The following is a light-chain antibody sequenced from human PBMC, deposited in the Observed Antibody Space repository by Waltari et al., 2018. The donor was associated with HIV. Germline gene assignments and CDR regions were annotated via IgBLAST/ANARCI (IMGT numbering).Light chain of an antibody. CDR1: QSISSY. J-gene: IGKJ5*01. Sequence: DIQMTQSPSSLSASVGYRVTITCRASQSISSYLNWYQQKPGEAPKVLIFAASTLQSGVPSRFSGSGSETDFTLTISSLQPEDFATYYCQQSYSPVITFGQGTRLENK. V-gene: IGKV1-39*01. CDR2: AAS. CDR3: QQSYSPVIT.